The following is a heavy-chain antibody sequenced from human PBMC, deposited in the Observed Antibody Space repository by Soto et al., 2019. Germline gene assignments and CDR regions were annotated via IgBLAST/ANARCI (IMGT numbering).Heavy chain of an antibody. CDR1: GGSGTSVSNY. CDR3: ARGVGFGYYYYHMDL. CDR2: IYYSGSA. Sequence: SLTLSRTCTVSGGSGTSVSNYWIWIRHPPGKGLEWIGYIYYSGSADYNPSLGSRVTISIDTSKNQFSLKLTSVTAADTAVYYCARGVGFGYYYYHMDLWGQGTTVTVSS. V-gene: IGHV4-61*01. D-gene: IGHD3-10*01. J-gene: IGHJ6*02.